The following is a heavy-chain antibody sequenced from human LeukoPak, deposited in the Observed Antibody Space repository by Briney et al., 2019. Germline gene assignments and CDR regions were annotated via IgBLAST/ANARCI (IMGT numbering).Heavy chain of an antibody. CDR3: ATVILQYYYGSGSPFDY. J-gene: IGHJ4*02. CDR1: GYTLTELF. CDR2: FDPEDGET. D-gene: IGHD3-10*01. Sequence: ASVKVSCKVSGYTLTELFMHWVRQAPGKGLEGMGGFDPEDGETIYAQKFQGRVTMTEDTSTDTAYMELSSLRSEDTAVYYCATVILQYYYGSGSPFDYWGQGTLVTVSS. V-gene: IGHV1-24*01.